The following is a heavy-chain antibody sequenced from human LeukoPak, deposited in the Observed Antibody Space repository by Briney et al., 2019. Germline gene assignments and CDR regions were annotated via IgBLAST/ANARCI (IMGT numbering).Heavy chain of an antibody. J-gene: IGHJ4*02. CDR3: ARGTHMTCYYDSSGYSPVY. CDR1: GYTFTSYG. D-gene: IGHD3-22*01. V-gene: IGHV1-18*01. CDR2: ISAYNGNI. Sequence: ASVKVSCKASGYTFTSYGFSWVRQAPGQGLEWMGWISAYNGNINYAQKLQGRVTMTTDTSTSTAYMELRSLRSDDTAVYYCARGTHMTCYYDSSGYSPVYWGQGTLVTVSS.